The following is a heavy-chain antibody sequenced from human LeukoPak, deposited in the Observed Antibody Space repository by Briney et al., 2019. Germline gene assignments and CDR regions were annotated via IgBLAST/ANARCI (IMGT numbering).Heavy chain of an antibody. V-gene: IGHV3-48*04. CDR3: ARGRDLFDS. CDR2: ISSSSATI. Sequence: GGSLRLSCVASGFTFNTYSMNWFRQAPGKGLEWISYISSSSATIYYADSVKGRFTISRDNAKNSLYLQMNSLSAEDTAAYYCARGRDLFDSWGQGTLVIVSS. J-gene: IGHJ4*02. CDR1: GFTFNTYS.